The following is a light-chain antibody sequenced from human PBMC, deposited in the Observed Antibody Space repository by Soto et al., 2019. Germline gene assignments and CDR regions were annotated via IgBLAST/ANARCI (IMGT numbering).Light chain of an antibody. CDR1: QSVSSNY. Sequence: EIVLTQSPGTLSLSPGERATLSCGASQSVSSNYLAWYQQKPGQGPRLLIYSASTRATAIPDRFSGSGSGTHFTLTLTRLEPDDFAVYYCQQYGTSPLTFGGGTKIELK. J-gene: IGKJ4*01. CDR3: QQYGTSPLT. CDR2: SAS. V-gene: IGKV3-20*01.